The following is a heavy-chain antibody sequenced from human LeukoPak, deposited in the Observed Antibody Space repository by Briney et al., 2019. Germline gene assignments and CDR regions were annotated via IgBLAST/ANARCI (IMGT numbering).Heavy chain of an antibody. D-gene: IGHD7-27*01. CDR2: IYYSGST. Sequence: SETLSLTCTVSGGSISSSSYYWGWIRQPPGKGLEWIGSIYYSGSTYYNPSLKSRVTISVDTSKNQFSLKLSSVTAADTAVYYCARAHGLGMTGPNWFDPWGQGTPVTVSS. J-gene: IGHJ5*02. CDR1: GGSISSSSYY. V-gene: IGHV4-39*07. CDR3: ARAHGLGMTGPNWFDP.